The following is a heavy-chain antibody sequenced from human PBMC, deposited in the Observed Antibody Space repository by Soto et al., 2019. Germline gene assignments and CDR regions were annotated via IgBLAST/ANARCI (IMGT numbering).Heavy chain of an antibody. J-gene: IGHJ2*01. V-gene: IGHV1-69*02. CDR1: GGTFSSYT. Sequence: QVQLVQSGAEVKKPGSSVKVSCKASGGTFSSYTISWVRQAPGQGLEWMGRIIPILGIANYAQKFQGRVTITADKPTSTADMDLSSLRSEDTAVYYCARVSLATIKYWYFDLWGRGTLVTVSS. CDR2: IIPILGIA. D-gene: IGHD5-12*01. CDR3: ARVSLATIKYWYFDL.